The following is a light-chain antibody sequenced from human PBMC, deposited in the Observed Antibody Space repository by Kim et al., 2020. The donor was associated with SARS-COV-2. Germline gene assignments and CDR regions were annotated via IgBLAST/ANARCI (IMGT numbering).Light chain of an antibody. CDR2: GKN. CDR3: NSRDSNDNVV. CDR1: SLRSYY. Sequence: VALGQTVRITCQGDSLRSYYSTWYQHKPGQAPILVIYGKNNRPSGIPDRFSGSSSGNTASLTITGTQAGDEADYYCNSRDSNDNVVFGGGTQLTVL. J-gene: IGLJ2*01. V-gene: IGLV3-19*01.